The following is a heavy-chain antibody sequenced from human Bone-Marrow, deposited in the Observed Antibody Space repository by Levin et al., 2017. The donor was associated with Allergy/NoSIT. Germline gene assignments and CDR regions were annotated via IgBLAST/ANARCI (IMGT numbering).Heavy chain of an antibody. CDR2: IFPGDSET. CDR1: GYRFGSYW. J-gene: IGHJ3*01. CDR3: ATTQTSAWFASFEF. V-gene: IGHV5-51*01. Sequence: GESLKISCQGSGYRFGSYWIAWVRQVPGKGLEWVGMIFPGDSETKYSPSFGGQVSMSVDKSMGAAYLQWSSLKASDSAIYYCATTQTSAWFASFEFWCQGTMVTVSS. D-gene: IGHD6-19*01.